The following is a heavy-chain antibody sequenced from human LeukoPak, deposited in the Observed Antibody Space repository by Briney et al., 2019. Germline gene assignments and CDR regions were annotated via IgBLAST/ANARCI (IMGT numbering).Heavy chain of an antibody. CDR2: IYYSGST. J-gene: IGHJ4*02. D-gene: IGHD3-22*01. CDR3: ASYSYYYDSSGYFDY. Sequence: SETLSLTCTVSGGSISSYYWSWIRQPPGKGLERIGYIYYSGSTNYNPSLKSRVTIPVDTSKNQFSLKLSSVTAAGTAVYYCASYSYYYDSSGYFDYWGQGTLVTVSS. V-gene: IGHV4-59*01. CDR1: GGSISSYY.